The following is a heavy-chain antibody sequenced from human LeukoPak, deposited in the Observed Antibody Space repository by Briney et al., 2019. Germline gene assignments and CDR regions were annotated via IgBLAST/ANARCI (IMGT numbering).Heavy chain of an antibody. Sequence: PGGSLRLSCAASGFTFSSYSMNWVRQAPGKGLEWVSSISSSSSYIYYADSVKGRFTISRDNAKSSLYLQMNSLRAEDTAAYYCARDFYDSSGYQLHFDLWGRGTLVTVSS. CDR3: ARDFYDSSGYQLHFDL. J-gene: IGHJ2*01. CDR2: ISSSSSYI. V-gene: IGHV3-21*01. CDR1: GFTFSSYS. D-gene: IGHD3-22*01.